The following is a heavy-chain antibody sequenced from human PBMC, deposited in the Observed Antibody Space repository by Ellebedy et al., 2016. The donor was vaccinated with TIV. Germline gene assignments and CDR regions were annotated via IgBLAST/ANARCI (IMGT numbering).Heavy chain of an antibody. CDR2: INPNSGGT. V-gene: IGHV1-2*02. CDR3: ARDDYDSSGYYDP. CDR1: GYTFTGYY. J-gene: IGHJ5*02. Sequence: AASVKVSCKASGYTFTGYYMHWVRQAPGQGLEWMGWINPNSGGTNYAQKFQGRVTMTRDTSISTAYMELSRLRSDDTAVYYCARDDYDSSGYYDPWGQGTLVTVSS. D-gene: IGHD3-22*01.